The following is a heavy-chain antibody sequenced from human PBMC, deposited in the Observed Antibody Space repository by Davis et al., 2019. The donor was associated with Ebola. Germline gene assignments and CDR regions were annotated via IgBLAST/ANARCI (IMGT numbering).Heavy chain of an antibody. D-gene: IGHD3-10*01. V-gene: IGHV1-18*01. CDR1: GYTFTSYG. J-gene: IGHJ6*02. CDR2: ISAYNGNT. Sequence: ASVKVSCKASGYTFTSYGISWVRQAPGKGLEWMGWISAYNGNTNYAQKLQGRVTITTDTSTSTAYMELRSLRSADTAVYYCARVMLWFGETYYYYGMDVWGQGTTVTVSS. CDR3: ARVMLWFGETYYYYGMDV.